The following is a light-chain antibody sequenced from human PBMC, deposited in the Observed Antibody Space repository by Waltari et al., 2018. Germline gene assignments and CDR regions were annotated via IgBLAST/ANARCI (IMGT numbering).Light chain of an antibody. J-gene: IGKJ1*01. Sequence: EIVMTQSPATLSVSPGERATLSCRASQSVNNNLAWYQHKPGQAPRLLIYGASTRATGIPARFSGSGSGTEFTLTITSLQPEDVAVYYCHQYFSPHWTFGQGTRVEIK. V-gene: IGKV3-15*01. CDR1: QSVNNN. CDR3: HQYFSPHWT. CDR2: GAS.